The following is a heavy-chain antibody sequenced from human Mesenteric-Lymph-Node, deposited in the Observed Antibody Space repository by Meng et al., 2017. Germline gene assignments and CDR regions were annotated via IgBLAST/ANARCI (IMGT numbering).Heavy chain of an antibody. CDR2: IIPIFGTA. Sequence: SVTVSCKASGCTFSSYALSGVRQAPGQGLEWMGGIIPIFGTANYAQKFQGRVTITADKPTSTAYMELSSLRAEDTAVYYCAREALNYYDSSGYSCFDYWGQGTLVTVSS. J-gene: IGHJ4*02. CDR1: GCTFSSYA. V-gene: IGHV1-69*06. CDR3: AREALNYYDSSGYSCFDY. D-gene: IGHD3-22*01.